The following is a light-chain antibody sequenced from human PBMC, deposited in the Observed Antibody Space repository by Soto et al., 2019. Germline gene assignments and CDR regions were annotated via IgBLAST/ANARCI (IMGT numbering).Light chain of an antibody. CDR2: DVS. V-gene: IGLV2-14*01. CDR1: SSDGGGYNY. Sequence: QAALTQPASVSGSPGQSITISCTGTSSDGGGYNYVSGYQQHPGTAPKLMIYDVSIRPSGVSNRFSGSKSGNTASLTISGLQAEDEADYYCSSYTSSSTQVVFGGGTKLTVL. J-gene: IGLJ2*01. CDR3: SSYTSSSTQVV.